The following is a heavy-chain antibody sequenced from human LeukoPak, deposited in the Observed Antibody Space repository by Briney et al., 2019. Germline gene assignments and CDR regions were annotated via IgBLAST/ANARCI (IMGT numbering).Heavy chain of an antibody. CDR1: GVSISSGAYY. CDR3: ARDSRGYHRFDH. CDR2: IFSSRRT. J-gene: IGHJ4*02. D-gene: IGHD5-12*01. V-gene: IGHV4-31*03. Sequence: SQTLSLTCTVSGVSISSGAYYWSWIRQHPGKGLEWIGYIFSSRRTYYSPSLKSRLTMSVDTSKNQFSLRLRSVTAADTGLYYCARDSRGYHRFDHWGKGSLVSVSS.